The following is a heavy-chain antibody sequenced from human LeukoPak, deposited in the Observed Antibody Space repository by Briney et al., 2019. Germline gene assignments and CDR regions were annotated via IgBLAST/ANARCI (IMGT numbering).Heavy chain of an antibody. V-gene: IGHV4-59*01. D-gene: IGHD6-19*01. J-gene: IGHJ4*02. CDR1: GGSISTSY. Sequence: PSETLSLTCTVSGGSISTSYWSWIRQPPGKGLEWIGNIYYNGNTNYNPSLKSRFTISLDTSKNQFSLRLDSVTAADTAIYYCARLPDVSGWPFDYWGQGILVTVSS. CDR3: ARLPDVSGWPFDY. CDR2: IYYNGNT.